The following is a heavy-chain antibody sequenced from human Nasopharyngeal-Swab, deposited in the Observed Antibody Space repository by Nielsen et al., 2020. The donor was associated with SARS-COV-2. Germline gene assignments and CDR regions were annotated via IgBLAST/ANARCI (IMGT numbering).Heavy chain of an antibody. CDR3: AREDTAMGEIFDY. CDR2: IYYSGST. V-gene: IGHV4-59*12. D-gene: IGHD5-18*01. CDR1: GGSISSYY. J-gene: IGHJ4*02. Sequence: GSLRLSCTVSGGSISSYYWSWIRQPPGKGLEWIGYIYYSGSTNYNPSLKSRVTISVDTSKNQFSLKLSSVTAADTAVYYCAREDTAMGEIFDYWGQGTLVTVSS.